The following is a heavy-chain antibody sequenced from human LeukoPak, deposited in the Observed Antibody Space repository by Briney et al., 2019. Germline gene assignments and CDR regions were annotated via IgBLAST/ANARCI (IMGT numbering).Heavy chain of an antibody. V-gene: IGHV4-30-4*08. CDR1: GGSISSGDYY. J-gene: IGHJ4*02. CDR2: IYYSGST. D-gene: IGHD3-3*01. Sequence: PSETLSLTCTVSGGSISSGDYYWSWIRQPPGKGLEWIGYIYYSGSTYYNPSLKSRVTIPVDTSKNQFFLKLSSVTAADTAVYYCARTPILERLGTDYWGQGTLVTVSS. CDR3: ARTPILERLGTDY.